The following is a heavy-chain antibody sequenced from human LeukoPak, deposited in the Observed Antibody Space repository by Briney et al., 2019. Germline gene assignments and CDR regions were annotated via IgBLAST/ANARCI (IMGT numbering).Heavy chain of an antibody. CDR1: GFTFSNYA. Sequence: GGSLRLSCAASGFTFSNYAMTWVRQAPGKGLEWVSAISGSGSSTYYADSVKGRFTISRDNSKNTLYLQMNSLRAEDTAVYYCAKAPVKYVSGSFFDYWGQGTLVTISS. CDR3: AKAPVKYVSGSFFDY. D-gene: IGHD3-10*01. V-gene: IGHV3-23*01. J-gene: IGHJ4*02. CDR2: ISGSGSST.